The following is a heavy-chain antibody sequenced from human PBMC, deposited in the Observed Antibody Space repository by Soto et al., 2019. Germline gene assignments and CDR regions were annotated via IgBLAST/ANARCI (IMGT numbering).Heavy chain of an antibody. CDR2: INHSGST. J-gene: IGHJ6*02. V-gene: IGHV4-34*01. D-gene: IGHD3-3*01. Sequence: SDTLSLTCAVYGGSFSGYYWSWIRQPPGKGLEWIGEINHSGSTNYNPSLKSRVTISVDTSKNQFSLKLSSVTAADTAVYYCARLCYDFWSGSSYYYYYGMDVWGQGTTVT. CDR3: ARLCYDFWSGSSYYYYYGMDV. CDR1: GGSFSGYY.